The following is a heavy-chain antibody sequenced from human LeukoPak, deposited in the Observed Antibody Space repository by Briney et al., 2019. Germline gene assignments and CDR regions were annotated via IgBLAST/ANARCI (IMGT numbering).Heavy chain of an antibody. Sequence: ASVKVSCKASGYRFTVYYMHWVRQAPGKGLEWMGWINPNSGGIHYAQKFLGRVTMTRDTSINTAYLELSRLTSDDTALYYCATLYGDYVISDYWGQGTLVTVSS. CDR3: ATLYGDYVISDY. J-gene: IGHJ4*02. D-gene: IGHD4-17*01. CDR2: INPNSGGI. V-gene: IGHV1-2*02. CDR1: GYRFTVYY.